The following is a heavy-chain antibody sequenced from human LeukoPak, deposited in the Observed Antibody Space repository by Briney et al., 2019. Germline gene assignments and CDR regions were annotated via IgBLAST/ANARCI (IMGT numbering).Heavy chain of an antibody. J-gene: IGHJ4*02. CDR1: GITLSNYG. D-gene: IGHD6-19*01. V-gene: IGHV3-33*08. Sequence: PGGSLRLSCAVSGITLSNYGMHWVRQAPGKGLEWVTLIRYDGRTKFHADSVKGRFTISRDNSANTLYLPMSSLRVEDTAVYYCAREWGRIAVAGGPGYWGQGALVTVSS. CDR3: AREWGRIAVAGGPGY. CDR2: IRYDGRTK.